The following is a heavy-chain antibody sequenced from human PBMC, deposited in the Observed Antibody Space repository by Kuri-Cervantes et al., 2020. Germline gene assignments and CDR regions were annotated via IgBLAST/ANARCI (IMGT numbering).Heavy chain of an antibody. D-gene: IGHD5-12*01. CDR2: MNPNSGNT. Sequence: ASVKVSCKASGYTFTSYDINWVRQATGQGPEWMGWMNPNSGNTGYAQKFQGRVTMTRNTSISTAYMELSSLRSEDTAVYYCASSSGYSGYDSNLVIDYWGQGTLVNVSS. CDR1: GYTFTSYD. CDR3: ASSSGYSGYDSNLVIDY. J-gene: IGHJ4*02. V-gene: IGHV1-8*01.